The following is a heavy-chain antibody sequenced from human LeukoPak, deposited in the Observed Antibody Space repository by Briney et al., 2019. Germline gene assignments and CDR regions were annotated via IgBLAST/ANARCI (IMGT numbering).Heavy chain of an antibody. CDR2: ISWNSGSI. Sequence: PGGSLRLSCAASGFTFDDYAMHWVRQAPWKGLEWVSGISWNSGSIGYADSVKGRFTISRDNAKNSLYLQMNSLRAEDTALYYCAKDMGYCSSTSCYVFDYWGQGTLVTVSS. CDR1: GFTFDDYA. CDR3: AKDMGYCSSTSCYVFDY. D-gene: IGHD2-2*01. V-gene: IGHV3-9*01. J-gene: IGHJ4*02.